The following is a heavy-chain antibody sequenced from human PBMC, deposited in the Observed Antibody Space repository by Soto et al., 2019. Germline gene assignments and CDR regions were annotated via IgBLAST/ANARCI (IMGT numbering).Heavy chain of an antibody. CDR2: IYYSGST. Sequence: TSETLSLTCTVSGGSISSYYWSWIRQPPGKGLEWIGYIYYSGSTNYNPSLKSRVTISVDTSKNQFSLKLSSVTAADTAVYYCASSPGDPLFDYWGQGTLVTVS. D-gene: IGHD3-16*01. CDR1: GGSISSYY. CDR3: ASSPGDPLFDY. J-gene: IGHJ4*02. V-gene: IGHV4-59*01.